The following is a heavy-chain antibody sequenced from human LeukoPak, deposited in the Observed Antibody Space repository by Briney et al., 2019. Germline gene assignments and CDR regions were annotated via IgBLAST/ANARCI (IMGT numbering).Heavy chain of an antibody. CDR1: GFPFSSYP. Sequence: PGGSLRLSCAGSGFPFSSYPISWVRQPPGKGLEWVSAITASGDSTYSADSVKGRFTISRDNSRNTLFLEMGSLRAEDTAVYYCARVEPDITVNYWANWGQGTLVTVSS. J-gene: IGHJ4*02. CDR2: ITASGDST. CDR3: ARVEPDITVNYWAN. D-gene: IGHD3-10*01. V-gene: IGHV3-23*01.